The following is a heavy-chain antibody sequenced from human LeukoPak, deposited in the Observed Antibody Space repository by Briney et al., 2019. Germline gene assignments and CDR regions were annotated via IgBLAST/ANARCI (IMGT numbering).Heavy chain of an antibody. Sequence: ASVRVSCKASGYTFTGYYMHWVRQAPGQGLEWMGWINPNSGDTKYAQKFQGRVTMTRDTSISTLYMELSRLRSDDTAVYYCARGGYSGYDFFDYWGQGTLVTVSS. CDR1: GYTFTGYY. CDR3: ARGGYSGYDFFDY. D-gene: IGHD5-12*01. J-gene: IGHJ4*02. V-gene: IGHV1-2*02. CDR2: INPNSGDT.